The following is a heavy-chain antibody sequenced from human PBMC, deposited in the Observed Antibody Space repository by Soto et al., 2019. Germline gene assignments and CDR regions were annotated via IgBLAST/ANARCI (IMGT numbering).Heavy chain of an antibody. V-gene: IGHV4-34*01. CDR1: GGSFSGYY. D-gene: IGHD3-3*01. J-gene: IGHJ6*03. CDR2: INHSGST. Sequence: SETLSLTCAVYGGSFSGYYWSWIRQPPGKGLEWIGEINHSGSTNYNPSLKSRVTISVDTSKNQFSLKLSSVTAADTAVYYCARLVLRFLYSIDYYYYMDVWGKGTTVTVSS. CDR3: ARLVLRFLYSIDYYYYMDV.